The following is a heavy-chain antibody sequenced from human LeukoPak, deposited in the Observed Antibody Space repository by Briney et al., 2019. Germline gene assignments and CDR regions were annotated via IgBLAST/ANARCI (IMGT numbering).Heavy chain of an antibody. CDR3: ARDRGSYGSGSYPLDY. D-gene: IGHD3-10*01. CDR1: GGTSSSCA. Sequence: SVKVSCKASGGTSSSCAISWVRQAPGQGLEWMGGIIPIFGTANYAQKFQGRVTITADESTSTAYMELSSLRSEDTAVYYCARDRGSYGSGSYPLDYWGQGTLVTVSS. CDR2: IIPIFGTA. J-gene: IGHJ4*02. V-gene: IGHV1-69*13.